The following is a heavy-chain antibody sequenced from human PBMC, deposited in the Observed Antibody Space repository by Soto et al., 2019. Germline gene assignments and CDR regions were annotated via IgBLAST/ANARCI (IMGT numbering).Heavy chain of an antibody. CDR1: GYTFTSHD. CDR2: MSPNNGHT. V-gene: IGHV1-8*01. Sequence: QVQLVQSGAEVKKPGASVTVSCKASGYTFTSHDINWVRQTTGQGLEWMGWMSPNNGHTGYAQNFQGRVSMTMNTSISTAYMEVTGLRSDDTAVYYCARRQNHDHAWYFDLWGHGTPLTVSS. CDR3: ARRQNHDHAWYFDL. J-gene: IGHJ2*01.